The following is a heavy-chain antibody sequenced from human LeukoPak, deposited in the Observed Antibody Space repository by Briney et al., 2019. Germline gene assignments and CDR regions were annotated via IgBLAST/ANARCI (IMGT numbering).Heavy chain of an antibody. Sequence: SSETLSLTCTVSGDSISNYYWSWIRQPPGKGLEWIGYIYFTGSTKYNPSLKSRVTISVDTSKKQFSLKVSSVTAADTAVYYCARLQDDSSPYYYGMDVWGQGTTVTVSS. D-gene: IGHD2-15*01. CDR3: ARLQDDSSPYYYGMDV. CDR1: GDSISNYY. CDR2: IYFTGST. J-gene: IGHJ6*02. V-gene: IGHV4-59*08.